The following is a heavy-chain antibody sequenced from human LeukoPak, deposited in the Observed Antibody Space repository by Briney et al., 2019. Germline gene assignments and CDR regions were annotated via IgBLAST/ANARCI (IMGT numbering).Heavy chain of an antibody. CDR2: ITNDGSST. V-gene: IGHV3-74*01. Sequence: GGSLRLSCAASGLTFSSHWMHWVRQAPGKGLVWVSRITNDGSSTTYADSVKGRFTISRDNAKNMLYLQVNSLRAEDTAVYYCARESRSYFDYWGQGTLVTVSS. J-gene: IGHJ4*02. CDR3: ARESRSYFDY. CDR1: GLTFSSHW.